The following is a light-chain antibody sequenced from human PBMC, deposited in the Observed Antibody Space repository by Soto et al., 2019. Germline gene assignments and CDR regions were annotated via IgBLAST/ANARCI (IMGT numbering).Light chain of an antibody. CDR3: QQASSFPLA. J-gene: IGKJ4*01. V-gene: IGKV1-12*01. CDR1: QDISSW. CDR2: AAS. Sequence: IRMTQSPSSLSASTGDRVTITCRASQDISSWLAWYQQKPGKAPKLLIYAASSLQHGVPSRFSGSGSGTDFTLTISSLQPEDFASYYCQQASSFPLAFGGGTKVDI.